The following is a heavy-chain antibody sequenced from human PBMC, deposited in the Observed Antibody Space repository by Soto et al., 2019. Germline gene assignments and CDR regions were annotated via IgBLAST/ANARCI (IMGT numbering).Heavy chain of an antibody. CDR2: ISAYNGNT. CDR1: GYTFTSYG. D-gene: IGHD3-3*01. J-gene: IGHJ3*02. Sequence: ASVKVSCKASGYTFTSYGISWVRQAPGQGLEWMGWISAYNGNTNYAQKLQGRVTMTTDTSTSTAYMELRSLRSDDTAVYYCAREYYDFWSGQSYDAFDIWGQGTMVTVSS. V-gene: IGHV1-18*01. CDR3: AREYYDFWSGQSYDAFDI.